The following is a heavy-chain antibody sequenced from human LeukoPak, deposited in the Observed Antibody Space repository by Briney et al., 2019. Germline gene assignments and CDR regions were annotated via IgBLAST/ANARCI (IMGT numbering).Heavy chain of an antibody. Sequence: GGSLRLSCVASGFTFSNYWMLWVRQAPGKGLMWVSLISTDGKSTRYAESVKGRFTISRDNSKNTLYLQMNSLRAEDTAVYYCARTWWDTRKYYFDYWGQGTLVTVSS. CDR2: ISTDGKST. CDR1: GFTFSNYW. D-gene: IGHD2-8*02. J-gene: IGHJ4*02. CDR3: ARTWWDTRKYYFDY. V-gene: IGHV3-74*01.